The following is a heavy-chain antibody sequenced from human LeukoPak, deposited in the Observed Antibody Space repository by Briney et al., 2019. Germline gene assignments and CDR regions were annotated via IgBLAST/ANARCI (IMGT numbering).Heavy chain of an antibody. V-gene: IGHV1-69*04. D-gene: IGHD3-22*01. CDR2: IIPILGIA. CDR1: GGTFSSYA. CDR3: ARGSDYYDSSGYSLSLDY. Sequence: GASVKVSCKASGGTFSSYAISWVRQAPGQGLEWMGRIIPILGIANYAQKFQGRVTITADKSTSTAYMELSSLRSEDTAVYYCARGSDYYDSSGYSLSLDYWGQGTLVTVSS. J-gene: IGHJ4*02.